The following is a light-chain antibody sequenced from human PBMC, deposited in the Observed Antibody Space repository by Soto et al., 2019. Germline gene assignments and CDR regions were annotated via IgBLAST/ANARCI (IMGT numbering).Light chain of an antibody. V-gene: IGKV3-15*01. Sequence: EILMLLYPATLSVSPGERSTLSCRASQSVSSNLAWYQQKPGQAPRPLIYGASTRATGVPARFSGSGSGTEFTLTICRLQSEDFAVYCCQQYYNWRPRFGEGAKVDIK. CDR2: GAS. CDR1: QSVSSN. J-gene: IGKJ1*01. CDR3: QQYYNWRPR.